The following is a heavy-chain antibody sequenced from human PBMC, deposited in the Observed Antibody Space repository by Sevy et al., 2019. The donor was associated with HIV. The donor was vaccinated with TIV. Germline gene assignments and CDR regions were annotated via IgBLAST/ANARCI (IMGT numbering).Heavy chain of an antibody. CDR3: SRDSTTRPGVLDY. CDR1: GGSISSYF. J-gene: IGHJ4*02. V-gene: IGHV4-59*01. CDR2: IYFTGNT. Sequence: SETLSLTCSVSGGSISSYFWTWVRQSPGKGLEWIGNIYFTGNTHYSPSLKSRVTLLLDNSKSQLSLTLKSVTAADTAIYFCSRDSTTRPGVLDYWGQGTLVTVSS. D-gene: IGHD1-1*01.